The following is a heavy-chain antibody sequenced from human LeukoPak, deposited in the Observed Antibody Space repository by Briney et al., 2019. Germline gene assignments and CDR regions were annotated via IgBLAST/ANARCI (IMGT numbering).Heavy chain of an antibody. Sequence: GGSLKLSCAASGFTFSSYWMSWVRQAPGKGLEWVANIKQDGSEKYYVDSVKGRFTISRDNAKNSLYLQMNSLRAEDTAVYYCARVSPKDAFDIWGQGTMVTVSS. CDR1: GFTFSSYW. J-gene: IGHJ3*02. CDR2: IKQDGSEK. CDR3: ARVSPKDAFDI. V-gene: IGHV3-7*01.